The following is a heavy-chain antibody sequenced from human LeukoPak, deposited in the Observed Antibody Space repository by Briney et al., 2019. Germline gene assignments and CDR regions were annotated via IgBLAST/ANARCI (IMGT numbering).Heavy chain of an antibody. CDR1: GGSINSYY. D-gene: IGHD3-9*01. Sequence: PSETLSLTCTVSGGSINSYYWSWIRQPPGKGLEWIGYIYYSGSTNYNPSLKSRVTISVHMSKNQFSLKLSSVTAADTAVYYCARLTGYSSESWFDPWGQGTLVTVSS. CDR2: IYYSGST. J-gene: IGHJ5*02. V-gene: IGHV4-59*12. CDR3: ARLTGYSSESWFDP.